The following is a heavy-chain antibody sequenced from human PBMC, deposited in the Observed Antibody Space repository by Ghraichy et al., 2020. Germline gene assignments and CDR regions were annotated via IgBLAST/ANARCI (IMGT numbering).Heavy chain of an antibody. CDR2: ISGSGGST. J-gene: IGHJ4*02. D-gene: IGHD4-17*01. CDR1: GFTFSSYA. Sequence: GESLNISCAASGFTFSSYAMSWVRQAPGKGLEWVSAISGSGGSTYYADSVKGRFTISRDNSKNTLYLQMNSLRAEDTAVYYCAKGGDDYGDYVDWGQGTLVTVSS. V-gene: IGHV3-23*01. CDR3: AKGGDDYGDYVD.